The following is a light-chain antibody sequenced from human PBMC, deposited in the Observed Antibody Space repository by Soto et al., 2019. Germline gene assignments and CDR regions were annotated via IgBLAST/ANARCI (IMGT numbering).Light chain of an antibody. CDR2: EGS. CDR1: SSDVGSYNL. CDR3: CSYAGSHYV. Sequence: QSVLTQPASVSGSPGQSITIPCTGTSSDVGSYNLVSWYQQHPGKAPKLMIYEGSKRPSGVSNRFSGSKSGNTASLTISGLQAEDEADYYCCSYAGSHYVFGTGTKVTVL. J-gene: IGLJ1*01. V-gene: IGLV2-23*01.